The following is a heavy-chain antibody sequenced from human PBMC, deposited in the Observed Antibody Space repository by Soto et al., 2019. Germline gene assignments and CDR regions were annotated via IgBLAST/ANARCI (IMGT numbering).Heavy chain of an antibody. V-gene: IGHV4-31*03. CDR3: ARVCGGDCHNVMDV. CDR1: GGSISSGGYY. CDR2: IYYSGST. Sequence: QVQLQESGPGLVKPSQTLSLTCTVSGGSISSGGYYWSWIRQHPGRGLEWIGYIYYSGSTYYNPYLKSRVNISVDTSKNQFSLKLSSVTAADTAVYYCARVCGGDCHNVMDVWGQGTTVTVSS. J-gene: IGHJ6*02. D-gene: IGHD2-21*02.